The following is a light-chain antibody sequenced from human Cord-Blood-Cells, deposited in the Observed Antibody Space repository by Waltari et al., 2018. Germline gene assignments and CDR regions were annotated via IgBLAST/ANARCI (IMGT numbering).Light chain of an antibody. CDR2: EVN. V-gene: IGLV2-8*01. CDR3: SSYAGSNNWV. CDR1: SSDVGGYNY. Sequence: QSALTQPPSASGSPGQSVTISCTGTSSDVGGYNYVSWYQQHPGKAPKLMIDEVNKRPSGVPDRFSVSKSGNTASLTVSGLQAEDEADYYCSSYAGSNNWVFGGGTKLTVL. J-gene: IGLJ3*02.